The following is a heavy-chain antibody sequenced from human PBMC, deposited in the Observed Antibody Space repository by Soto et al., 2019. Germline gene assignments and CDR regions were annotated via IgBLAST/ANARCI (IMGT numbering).Heavy chain of an antibody. CDR3: ASSSNSSTGECFQH. CDR1: GGTFSNYA. CDR2: IIPVIDTA. J-gene: IGHJ1*01. V-gene: IGHV1-69*13. D-gene: IGHD2-2*01. Sequence: GASVKVSCKASGGTFSNYAFNWVQQAPGQGLEWMGGIIPVIDTADYAQKLQGRVTITADESTSTVYMDLSSLRSEDSAVYYCASSSNSSTGECFQHWGQRTLFTVSS.